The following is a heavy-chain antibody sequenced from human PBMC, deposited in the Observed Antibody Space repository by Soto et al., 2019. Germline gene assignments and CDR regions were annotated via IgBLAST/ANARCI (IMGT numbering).Heavy chain of an antibody. V-gene: IGHV3-23*01. D-gene: IGHD1-1*01. J-gene: IGHJ5*02. CDR3: AKDPPSPWTANWVDP. CDR2: ISSSGGSR. CDR1: GFNFNTFA. Sequence: PGGSLRLSCAAAGFNFNTFAMSWIRQAPGKGLEWVSHISSSGGSRDYAGSVRGRFFIPRDNSKNVLFLQMNSLRVDDTATYYCAKDPPSPWTANWVDPWGKGTLVTVSS.